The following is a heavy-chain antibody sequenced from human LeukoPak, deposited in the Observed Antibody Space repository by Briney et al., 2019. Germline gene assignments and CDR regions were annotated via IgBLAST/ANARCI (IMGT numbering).Heavy chain of an antibody. CDR2: IWYDGSNK. CDR1: GFTFSSYG. J-gene: IGHJ5*02. CDR3: ARDSSGWYSWSLDP. D-gene: IGHD6-19*01. V-gene: IGHV3-33*01. Sequence: GGSLRLSCAASGFTFSSYGMHWVRQAPGKGLEWVAVIWYDGSNKYYADSVKGRFTISRDNSKNTLYLQMNSLRAEDTAVYYCARDSSGWYSWSLDPWGQGTLVTVSS.